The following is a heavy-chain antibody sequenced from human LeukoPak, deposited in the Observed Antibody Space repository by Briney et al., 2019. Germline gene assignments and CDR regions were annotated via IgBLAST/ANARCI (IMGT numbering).Heavy chain of an antibody. V-gene: IGHV3-33*01. CDR2: IWYDGSNK. J-gene: IGHJ4*02. CDR3: ARDRDGSSYYFDY. CDR1: GFTFSSYD. Sequence: SGGSLRLSCAASGFTFSSYDMHWVRQAPGKGLEWVAVIWYDGSNKYYADSVKGRFTISRDNSKNTLYLQMNSLRAEDTAVYYCARDRDGSSYYFDYWGQGTLVTVSS. D-gene: IGHD1-26*01.